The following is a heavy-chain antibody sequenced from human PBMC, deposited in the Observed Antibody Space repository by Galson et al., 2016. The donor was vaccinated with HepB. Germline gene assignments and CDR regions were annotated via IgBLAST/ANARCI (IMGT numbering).Heavy chain of an antibody. Sequence: SLRLSCAASGFTFNNYAIHWVRQAPGKGLEWVAIISHDGRHKYCADSLKGRFTISRDNSKNTLSLQMNRLTPEDTAVYYCARDSVYFDYWGQGTLVTVSP. D-gene: IGHD5/OR15-5a*01. CDR1: GFTFNNYA. J-gene: IGHJ4*02. CDR3: ARDSVYFDY. V-gene: IGHV3-30*04. CDR2: ISHDGRHK.